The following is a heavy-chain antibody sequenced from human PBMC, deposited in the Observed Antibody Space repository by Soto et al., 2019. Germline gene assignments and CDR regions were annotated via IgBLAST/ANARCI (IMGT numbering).Heavy chain of an antibody. CDR3: AREGQQQWLVGYYYYGMDV. CDR1: GGTFSSYA. Sequence: SVEVSCKASGGTFSSYAISWVRQAPGQGLEWMGGIIPIFGTANDAQKFQGRVTITADESTSTAYMELSSLRSEDTAVYYCAREGQQQWLVGYYYYGMDVWGQGTTVTVSS. D-gene: IGHD6-19*01. V-gene: IGHV1-69*13. J-gene: IGHJ6*02. CDR2: IIPIFGTA.